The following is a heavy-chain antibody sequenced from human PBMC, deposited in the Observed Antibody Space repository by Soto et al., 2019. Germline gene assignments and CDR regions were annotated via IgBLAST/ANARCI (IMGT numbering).Heavy chain of an antibody. J-gene: IGHJ6*02. CDR1: GHTISNYG. D-gene: IGHD3-10*01. V-gene: IGHV1-18*01. Sequence: ASVKVSCKASGHTISNYGITWVRQARGQGXEWMGWISVCNGNKNYAKKVKGRVSMTADTSTSTDYMELRSLQSDDTAVYFCARLAITVFRGSKFDLYRIDVWGQATTVTLSS. CDR3: ARLAITVFRGSKFDLYRIDV. CDR2: ISVCNGNK.